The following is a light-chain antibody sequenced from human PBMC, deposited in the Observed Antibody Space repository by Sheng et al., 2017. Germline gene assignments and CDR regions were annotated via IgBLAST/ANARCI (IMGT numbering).Light chain of an antibody. J-gene: IGLJ2*01. V-gene: IGLV2-14*01. CDR3: SSCTSSSTL. CDR2: DVS. CDR1: SSDVGGYNC. Sequence: QSALTQPASVSGSPGQSITISCTGTSSDVGGYNCVFWYQQHPGKAPKLMIYDVSNRPSGVSNRFSGSKSGNTASLTISGLQAEDEADYYCSSCTSSSTLFGGGTKVTVL.